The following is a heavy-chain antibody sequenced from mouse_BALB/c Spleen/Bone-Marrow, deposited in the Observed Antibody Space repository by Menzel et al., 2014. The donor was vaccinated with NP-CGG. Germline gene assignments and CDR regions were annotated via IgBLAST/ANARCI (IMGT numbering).Heavy chain of an antibody. CDR1: GFTFSNYW. CDR3: TRITGKFDY. V-gene: IGHV6-6*02. J-gene: IGHJ2*01. D-gene: IGHD4-1*01. CDR2: IRLKSNNYAT. Sequence: EVMLVESGGGLVQPGGSMKLSCVASGFTFSNYWMNWVRQSPEKGLEWVAEIRLKSNNYATHYAESVKGRFTISRDDSKSSVYLQMNNLRAEDTGIYYCTRITGKFDYWGQGTPLTVSS.